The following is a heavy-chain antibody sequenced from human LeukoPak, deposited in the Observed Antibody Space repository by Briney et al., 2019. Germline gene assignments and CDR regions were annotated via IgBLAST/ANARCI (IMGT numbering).Heavy chain of an antibody. V-gene: IGHV3-30*04. J-gene: IGHJ3*02. Sequence: GGSLRLSCAASGFTFSSYALDWVRQAPGKGLEWVAVISKDGNSQNYADSVKGRFTISRDSSKNTLYLQMNSLRPEDTAVYYCAGESFDIWGQGTTVTVSS. CDR1: GFTFSSYA. CDR2: ISKDGNSQ. CDR3: AGESFDI.